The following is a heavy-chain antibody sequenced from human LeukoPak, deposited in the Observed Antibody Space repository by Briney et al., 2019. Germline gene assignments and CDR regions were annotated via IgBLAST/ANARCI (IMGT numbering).Heavy chain of an antibody. CDR2: TYYRSKWYN. D-gene: IGHD1-26*01. CDR1: GDSVSSNSAA. J-gene: IGHJ3*02. CDR3: AKEAPDSGSYYGAFDI. V-gene: IGHV6-1*01. Sequence: SQTLSLTCAISGDSVSSNSAAWNCIRQSPSRGLEWLGRTYYRSKWYNDYAVSVKSRITINPDTSKNQFSLQLNSVTPEDTAVYYCAKEAPDSGSYYGAFDIWGQGTMVTVSS.